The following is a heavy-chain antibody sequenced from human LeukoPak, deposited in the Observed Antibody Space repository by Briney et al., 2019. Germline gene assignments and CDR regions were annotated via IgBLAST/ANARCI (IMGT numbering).Heavy chain of an antibody. CDR2: ISSSGSTM. D-gene: IGHD3-10*01. V-gene: IGHV3-11*01. CDR1: GFIFSDYY. Sequence: GGSLRLSCAASGFIFSDYYMSWIRQAPGKGLEWVSYISSSGSTMYYTDSVKGRFTISRDNAKDSLYLQMNSLRAEDTAVYYCARPYGSGSYYNWAYFDYWGQGTLVTVSS. CDR3: ARPYGSGSYYNWAYFDY. J-gene: IGHJ4*02.